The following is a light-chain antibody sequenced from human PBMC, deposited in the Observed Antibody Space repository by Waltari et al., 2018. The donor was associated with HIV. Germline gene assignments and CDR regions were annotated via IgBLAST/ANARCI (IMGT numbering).Light chain of an antibody. CDR2: DAS. J-gene: IGKJ5*01. CDR1: QSVHSY. CDR3: QQRNMWPPGGPT. V-gene: IGKV3-11*01. Sequence: EIVLTQSPATLSLSPGETATLSCRTSQSVHSYLAWYQQKPGEAPRLLIYDASTRAPCIPARFSGSGSPTDFTLTLSGLEPEDIGVYYCQQRNMWPPGGPTFGQGTQLEMK.